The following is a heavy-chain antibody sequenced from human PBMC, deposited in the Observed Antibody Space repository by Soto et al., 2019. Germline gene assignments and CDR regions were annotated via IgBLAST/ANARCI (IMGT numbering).Heavy chain of an antibody. J-gene: IGHJ4*02. CDR1: GFSLSDYS. D-gene: IGHD1-26*01. V-gene: IGHV3-21*01. CDR2: ISSSSSFI. Sequence: EVQLVESGAGLIKPGGSLRLSCAVSGFSLSDYSMNWIRQAPGKGLEWVASISSSSSFIHYAESMKGRFTISRDNAKNSLYLQMNSLSAEDTAVYYCAGSSDDGRDNWGQGTLVTVSS. CDR3: AGSSDDGRDN.